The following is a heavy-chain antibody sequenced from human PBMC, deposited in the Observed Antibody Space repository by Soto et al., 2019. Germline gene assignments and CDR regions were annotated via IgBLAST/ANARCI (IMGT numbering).Heavy chain of an antibody. CDR1: GFTFSTYY. V-gene: IGHV3-53*04. Sequence: EVQLVESGGGLVQPGGSLRLSCAASGFTFSTYYMSWVRQAPGRGPEWVSVIYSGGTTYYADSVRGRFTVSRHNSNNTLFLQMNKLKAEDTAVYYCARDLRLVGFGEFDLWGRGTLVTVSS. CDR2: IYSGGTT. D-gene: IGHD3-10*01. CDR3: ARDLRLVGFGEFDL. J-gene: IGHJ2*01.